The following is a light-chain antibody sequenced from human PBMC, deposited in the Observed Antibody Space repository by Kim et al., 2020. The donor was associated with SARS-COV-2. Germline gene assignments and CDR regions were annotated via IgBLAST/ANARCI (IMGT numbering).Light chain of an antibody. CDR3: SAWDSSLSAWV. V-gene: IGLV10-54*01. Sequence: QAGLTQPPSVSKGLRQTATLTCTGNSNNVGNQGAAWLQQHQGHPPKLLSYRNNNRPSGISERFSASRSGDTASLTITGLQPEVEADYYCSAWDSSLSAWVFGGGTQLTVL. J-gene: IGLJ2*01. CDR1: SNNVGNQG. CDR2: RNN.